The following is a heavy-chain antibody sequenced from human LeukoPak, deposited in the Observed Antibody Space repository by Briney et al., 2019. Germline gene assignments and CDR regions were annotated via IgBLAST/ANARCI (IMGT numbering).Heavy chain of an antibody. CDR1: GFTFSSYA. J-gene: IGHJ4*02. D-gene: IGHD1-26*01. V-gene: IGHV3-48*03. CDR2: ISSGGDTV. CDR3: ARDGSFTSGSFFDA. Sequence: GGSLRLSCAASGFTFSSYAMSWVRQAPGKGPEWLAYISSGGDTVFYGYPLKGRFTISRDNAKNSVYLQINNLKVEDTAVYYCARDGSFTSGSFFDAWGQGTLVTVSS.